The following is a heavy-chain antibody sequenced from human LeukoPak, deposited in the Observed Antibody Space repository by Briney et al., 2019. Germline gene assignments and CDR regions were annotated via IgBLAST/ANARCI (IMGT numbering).Heavy chain of an antibody. V-gene: IGHV3-21*01. CDR2: ISNGGGYI. Sequence: PGGSLRLSCSASGFTFTNYAMNWVRQAPGKGLEWVSFISNGGGYIYYTDSVKGRFTISRDNAKNSLFLQMNSLRAEDTAVYFCARAVVGSAYDYFDYWGQGTLVTVSS. J-gene: IGHJ4*02. D-gene: IGHD5-12*01. CDR1: GFTFTNYA. CDR3: ARAVVGSAYDYFDY.